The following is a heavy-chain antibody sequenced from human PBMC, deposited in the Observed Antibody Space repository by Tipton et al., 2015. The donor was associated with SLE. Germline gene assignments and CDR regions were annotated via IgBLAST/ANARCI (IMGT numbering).Heavy chain of an antibody. CDR2: TNEDGTIT. D-gene: IGHD2-2*01. CDR3: ARGIDPTSSRISDY. V-gene: IGHV3-74*01. Sequence: SLRISCAASGFTFRSYWMHWIRQAPGKGLVWVSRTNEDGTITSYEDSVKGRFTISRDNAKNILYRQMNSLRVEDTALYYCARGIDPTSSRISDYWGQGTLLSVSS. CDR1: GFTFRSYW. J-gene: IGHJ4*01.